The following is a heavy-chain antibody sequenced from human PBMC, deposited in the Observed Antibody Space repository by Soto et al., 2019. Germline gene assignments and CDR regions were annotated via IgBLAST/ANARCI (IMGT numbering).Heavy chain of an antibody. CDR3: ARDGVSYTAYYYYLDV. Sequence: VQVVESGGGLVNPGGSLRLSCAASRFSFSSYSMSWVRQAPGKGLEWVSSISATSDDIQYADSVKGRFTISRDNARNSLYLQMNSLRADDTDVYYCARDGVSYTAYYYYLDVWGKGTTVTVSS. CDR1: RFSFSSYS. J-gene: IGHJ6*03. V-gene: IGHV3-21*01. CDR2: ISATSDDI. D-gene: IGHD2-2*02.